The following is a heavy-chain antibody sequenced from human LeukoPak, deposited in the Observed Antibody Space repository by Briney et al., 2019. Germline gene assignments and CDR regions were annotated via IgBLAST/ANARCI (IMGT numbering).Heavy chain of an antibody. D-gene: IGHD3-16*01. CDR3: ARDMGESYNWFDP. Sequence: PGGSPRLSCAASGFTFSSYAMSWVRQAPGKGLEWVSAISGSGGSTYYADSVKGRFTISRDNSKNTLYLQMNSLRAEDTAVYYCARDMGESYNWFDPWGQGTLVTVSS. CDR1: GFTFSSYA. J-gene: IGHJ5*02. V-gene: IGHV3-23*01. CDR2: ISGSGGST.